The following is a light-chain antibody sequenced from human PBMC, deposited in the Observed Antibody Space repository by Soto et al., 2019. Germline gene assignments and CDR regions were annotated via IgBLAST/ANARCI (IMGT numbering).Light chain of an antibody. V-gene: IGKV1-12*01. CDR1: QGISRW. J-gene: IGKJ5*01. Sequence: DIQMTQSPSFVSASVGARVTITCRACQGISRWFAWYQLRPGKAPELLIYGVSSLQSGVPSRFRGSGSGTDFSLTISSLQPEDFATYYCQQANSFPLTFGQGTRLEIK. CDR2: GVS. CDR3: QQANSFPLT.